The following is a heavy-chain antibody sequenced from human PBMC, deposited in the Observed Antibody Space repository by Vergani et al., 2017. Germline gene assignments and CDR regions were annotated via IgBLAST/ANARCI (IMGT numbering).Heavy chain of an antibody. Sequence: QVQLVQSGAEVKKPGASVKVSCKASGYTFTSYGISWVRQAPGQGLEWMGWISAYNGNTNYAQKLQGRVTMTTDTSTSTAYMELRSLRSDDTAVYYCAIEGYCSSTSCYIYYYYGMDVWGQGTTVTVSS. D-gene: IGHD2-2*02. J-gene: IGHJ6*02. CDR3: AIEGYCSSTSCYIYYYYGMDV. CDR2: ISAYNGNT. CDR1: GYTFTSYG. V-gene: IGHV1-18*04.